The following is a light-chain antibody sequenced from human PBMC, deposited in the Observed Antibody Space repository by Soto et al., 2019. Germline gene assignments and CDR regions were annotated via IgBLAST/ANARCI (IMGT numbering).Light chain of an antibody. J-gene: IGKJ1*01. CDR2: TAS. V-gene: IGKV1-6*01. CDR1: QAIRND. Sequence: AIQMTQSPSSLSASVGDRVIITCRASQAIRNDLGWYQQKPGKDPKLLIYTASTLQSAVPTSVSGSGSGAEFSLTIRSLQPEDSATYSCHHYYRYTRTFGQGTKG. CDR3: HHYYRYTRT.